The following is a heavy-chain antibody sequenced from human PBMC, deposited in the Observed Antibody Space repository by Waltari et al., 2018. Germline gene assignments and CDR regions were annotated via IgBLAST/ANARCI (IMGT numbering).Heavy chain of an antibody. CDR3: ARDDSSSGSYDAFDI. CDR1: GFSFSHYW. Sequence: EVQLVESGGGLVQPGGSLGLSCAASGFSFSHYWMCWVRHAPGKGLEWVADIKGDGSRKYYLDSVRGRFSISRDNTKNSVDLQMNSLRAEDTAVYYCARDDSSSGSYDAFDIWGQGTMVAVSS. CDR2: IKGDGSRK. D-gene: IGHD3-22*01. J-gene: IGHJ3*02. V-gene: IGHV3-7*01.